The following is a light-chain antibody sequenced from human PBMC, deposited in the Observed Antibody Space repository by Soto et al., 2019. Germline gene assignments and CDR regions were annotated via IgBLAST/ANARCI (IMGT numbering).Light chain of an antibody. J-gene: IGKJ1*01. CDR3: QQYNNWPPWT. V-gene: IGKV3-15*01. Sequence: IVVTQSPDTLSVSPGEGATLSCRVSQSIRSNLAWYQQRPGQAPRLLMYGASTRADGIPARFTGSGSGTEFTLTISSLQSEDFAVYYCQQYNNWPPWTFGQGTKVDIK. CDR1: QSIRSN. CDR2: GAS.